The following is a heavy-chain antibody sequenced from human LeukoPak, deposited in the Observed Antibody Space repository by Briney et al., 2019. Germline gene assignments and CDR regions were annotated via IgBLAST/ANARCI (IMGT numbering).Heavy chain of an antibody. V-gene: IGHV1-18*01. J-gene: IGHJ6*02. CDR1: GYTFTSYG. CDR2: ISAYNGNT. Sequence: RASVKVSCKASGYTFTSYGISWVRQAPGQGLEWMGWISAYNGNTNYAQKLQGRVTMTTDTSTSTAYMELRSLRSDDTAVYYCARDGIAAAVAHRYYYYYGMDVWGQGTTVTVSS. D-gene: IGHD6-13*01. CDR3: ARDGIAAAVAHRYYYYYGMDV.